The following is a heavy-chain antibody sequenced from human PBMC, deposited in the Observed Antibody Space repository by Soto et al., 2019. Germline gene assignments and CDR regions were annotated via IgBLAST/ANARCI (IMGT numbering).Heavy chain of an antibody. CDR1: GFTFSSYG. D-gene: IGHD6-13*01. Sequence: GGSLRLSCAASGFTFSSYGMHWVRQAPGKGLECVAVISYDGSNKYYADSVKGRFTISRDNSKNTLYLQMNSLRAEDTAVYYCAKEARGYSSSWQGLYYFDYWGQGTLVTVSS. CDR3: AKEARGYSSSWQGLYYFDY. CDR2: ISYDGSNK. J-gene: IGHJ4*02. V-gene: IGHV3-30*18.